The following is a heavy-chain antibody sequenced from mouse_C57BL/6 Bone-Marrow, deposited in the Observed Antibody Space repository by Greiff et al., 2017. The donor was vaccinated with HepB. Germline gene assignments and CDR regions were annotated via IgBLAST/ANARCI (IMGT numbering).Heavy chain of an antibody. Sequence: VQLQQSGPELVKPGASVKISCKASGYTFTDYYMNWVKQSHGKSLEWIGDINPNNGGTSYNQKFKGKATLTVDKSSSTAYMELRSLTSEDSAVYYCARKGGNYGSPYYFDYWGQGTTLTVSS. V-gene: IGHV1-26*01. D-gene: IGHD1-1*01. CDR3: ARKGGNYGSPYYFDY. CDR2: INPNNGGT. CDR1: GYTFTDYY. J-gene: IGHJ2*01.